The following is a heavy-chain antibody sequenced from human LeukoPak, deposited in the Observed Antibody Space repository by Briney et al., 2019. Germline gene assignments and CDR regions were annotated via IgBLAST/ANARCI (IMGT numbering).Heavy chain of an antibody. J-gene: IGHJ4*02. CDR2: SGTAGDA. D-gene: IGHD6-13*01. CDR3: AKKTPGTYAFDY. Sequence: GGSLRLSCAASGFTFSSSAMNWVRQVPGKGLEWVSASGTAGDAYYADSVKGRFTISRDDSKNTLYLQMTTLRAEDTAVYYCAKKTPGTYAFDYWGQGTLVTVSP. CDR1: GFTFSSSA. V-gene: IGHV3-23*01.